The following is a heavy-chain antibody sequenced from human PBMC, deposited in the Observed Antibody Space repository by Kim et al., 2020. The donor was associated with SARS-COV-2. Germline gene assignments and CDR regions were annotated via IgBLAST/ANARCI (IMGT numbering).Heavy chain of an antibody. J-gene: IGHJ6*02. V-gene: IGHV3-30*18. CDR3: AKDKNYYGSGSYHYYYYYGMDV. Sequence: GGSLRLSCAASGFTFSSYGMHWVRQAPGKGLEWVAVISYDGSNKYYADSVKGRFTISRDNSKNTLYLQMNSLRAEDTAVYYCAKDKNYYGSGSYHYYYYYGMDVWGQGTTVTVSS. CDR2: ISYDGSNK. D-gene: IGHD3-10*01. CDR1: GFTFSSYG.